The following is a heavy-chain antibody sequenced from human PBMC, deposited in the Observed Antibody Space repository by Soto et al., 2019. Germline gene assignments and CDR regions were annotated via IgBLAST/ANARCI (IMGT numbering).Heavy chain of an antibody. CDR2: IGGGGTDT. J-gene: IGHJ5*01. D-gene: IGHD1-26*01. V-gene: IGHV3-23*01. CDR1: RFTFSDFA. Sequence: DVQLLESGGGLVQPGGSLTLSCAASRFTFSDFAMSWVRQAPGKGLEWVSSIGGGGTDTYYADSVKGRFTISRDNSKNTLYLQMVSPRDEDTAVYYCAKDAVPYNGKWDWFDSWGQGTLVTASS. CDR3: AKDAVPYNGKWDWFDS.